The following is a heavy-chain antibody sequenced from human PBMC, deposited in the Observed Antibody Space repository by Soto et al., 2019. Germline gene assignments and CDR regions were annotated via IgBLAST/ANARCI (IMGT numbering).Heavy chain of an antibody. CDR3: ARARYSGGPYYYYYMDV. D-gene: IGHD3-10*01. V-gene: IGHV4-4*02. CDR1: SGSISSSNW. CDR2: IYHSGST. Sequence: SETLSLTCAVSSGSISSSNWWSWVRQPPGKGLEWIGEIYHSGSTNYNPSLKSRVTISVDKSKNQFSLKLSSVTAADTAVYYCARARYSGGPYYYYYMDVWGKGTTVTVSS. J-gene: IGHJ6*03.